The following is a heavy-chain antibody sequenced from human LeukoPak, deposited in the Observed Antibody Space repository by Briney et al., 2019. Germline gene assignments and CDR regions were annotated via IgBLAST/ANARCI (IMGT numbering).Heavy chain of an antibody. V-gene: IGHV3-48*04. J-gene: IGHJ6*03. CDR3: ARESLGYCSGSTCYYFYMDF. CDR1: GFNFSSYS. D-gene: IGHD2-15*01. CDR2: ISGSSSTI. Sequence: GGSLRLSCAASGFNFSSYSMNWVRQAPGKGLEWLSYISGSSSTIYYAGSVKGRFTISRDNAKNSLYLQMNSLRAEDTAVYYCARESLGYCSGSTCYYFYMDFWGKGTTVTVSS.